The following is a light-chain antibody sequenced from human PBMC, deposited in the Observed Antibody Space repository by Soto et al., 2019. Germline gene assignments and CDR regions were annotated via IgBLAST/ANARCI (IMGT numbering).Light chain of an antibody. CDR1: SSDVGLYDY. CDR2: AVS. V-gene: IGLV2-14*01. Sequence: QSALTQPASVSGSPGQSITLSCTGTSSDVGLYDYVSWYQQHPGKAPQLMIYAVSNRPSGVSNRFSASKSGNTASLFISGLQAEYEAEYYCSSYTRDSAYVLGCETRVTV. CDR3: SSYTRDSAYV. J-gene: IGLJ1*01.